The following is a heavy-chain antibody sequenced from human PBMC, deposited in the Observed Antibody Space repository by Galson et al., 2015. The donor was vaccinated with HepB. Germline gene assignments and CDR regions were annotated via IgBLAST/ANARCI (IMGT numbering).Heavy chain of an antibody. CDR3: ARPYGDYGYYGMDV. D-gene: IGHD4-17*01. CDR1: GLTLSSYA. J-gene: IGHJ6*02. CDR2: ISYDGSNK. Sequence: SLRLSCAASGLTLSSYAMHWVRQAPGKGLEWVAVISYDGSNKYYADSVKGRFTISRDNSKNTLYLQMNSLRIEDTAVYYCARPYGDYGYYGMDVWGQGSAVIVSS. V-gene: IGHV3-30-3*01.